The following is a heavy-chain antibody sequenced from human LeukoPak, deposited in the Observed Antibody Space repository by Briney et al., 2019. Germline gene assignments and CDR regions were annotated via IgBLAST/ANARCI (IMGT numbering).Heavy chain of an antibody. CDR1: GGSISSGSYY. J-gene: IGHJ4*02. CDR3: ARDGGIAAPSFDY. D-gene: IGHD6-13*01. Sequence: PSGTLSLTCTVSGGSISSGSYYWSWIRQPAGKGLEWIGRIYTSGSTNYNPSLKSRVTISVDTSKNQFSLKLSSVTAADTAVYYCARDGGIAAPSFDYWGQGTLVTVSS. CDR2: IYTSGST. V-gene: IGHV4-61*02.